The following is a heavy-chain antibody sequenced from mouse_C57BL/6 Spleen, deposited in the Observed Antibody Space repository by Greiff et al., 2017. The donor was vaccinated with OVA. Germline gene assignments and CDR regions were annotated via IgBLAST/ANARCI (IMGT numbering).Heavy chain of an antibody. D-gene: IGHD1-1*01. CDR3: ARHEGGYYYGYYFGY. CDR2: FYPGSGSI. CDR1: GYTFTEYT. J-gene: IGHJ2*01. Sequence: VQLQQSGAELVKPGASVKLSCKASGYTFTEYTIHWVKQRSGQGLEWIGWFYPGSGSIKYNEKFKDKATLTADKSSSTAYMELSRLTSEDSAVYCCARHEGGYYYGYYFGYWGQGTTLTVSS. V-gene: IGHV1-62-2*01.